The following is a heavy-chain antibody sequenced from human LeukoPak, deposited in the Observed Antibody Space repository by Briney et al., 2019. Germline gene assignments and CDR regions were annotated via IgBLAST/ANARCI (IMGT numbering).Heavy chain of an antibody. CDR1: GFTFDDYA. D-gene: IGHD3-22*01. CDR3: AKDTSPDYYDSSGPLDY. V-gene: IGHV3-9*01. CDR2: ISWNSGSI. J-gene: IGHJ4*02. Sequence: PGGSLRLSCAASGFTFDDYAMHWVRQAPGKGLEWVSGISWNSGSIGYADSVKGRFTISRDNAKNSLYLQMNSLRAEDTALYYCAKDTSPDYYDSSGPLDYWGQGTLVTVSS.